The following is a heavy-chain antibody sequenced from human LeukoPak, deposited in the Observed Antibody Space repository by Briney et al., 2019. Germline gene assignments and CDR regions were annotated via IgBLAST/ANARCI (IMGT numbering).Heavy chain of an antibody. CDR2: MYSRGTT. CDR1: GVSISSYY. J-gene: IGHJ4*02. Sequence: SETLSLTCTVSGVSISSYYWSWIRQSAGKGPEWLGRMYSRGTTVYNPSLRSRLTMSMDTSKSQLSLKLTSVTAADTAVYYCVKVGEIWSNGGFFDLWGQGTLVTVSS. V-gene: IGHV4-4*07. CDR3: VKVGEIWSNGGFFDL. D-gene: IGHD3-16*01.